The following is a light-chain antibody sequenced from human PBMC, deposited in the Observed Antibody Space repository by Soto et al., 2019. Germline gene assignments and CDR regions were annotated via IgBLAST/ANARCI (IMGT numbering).Light chain of an antibody. J-gene: IGKJ4*01. CDR1: QSISSY. CDR2: AAS. Sequence: DIQMTQSPSSLSASVGDRVTITCRASQSISSYLNWYQQKPGKAPKLLIYAASSLQSGVPSRFSGSGSGTDFTLTIRSLQPEDFATYYCQQSYSTPPLTLGGGTKVDIK. CDR3: QQSYSTPPLT. V-gene: IGKV1-39*01.